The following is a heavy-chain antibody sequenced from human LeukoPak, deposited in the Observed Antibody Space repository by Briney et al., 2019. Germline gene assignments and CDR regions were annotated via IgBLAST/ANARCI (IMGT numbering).Heavy chain of an antibody. Sequence: GASVKVSCKASGYTFTGYYMHWVRQAPGQGLEWMGWINPNSGGTDYAQKFQGRVTMTRDTSISTAYMELSGLRSDDTAVYYCARVGDCSSTSCYVIDPWGQGTLVTVSS. D-gene: IGHD2-2*01. J-gene: IGHJ5*02. V-gene: IGHV1-2*02. CDR2: INPNSGGT. CDR1: GYTFTGYY. CDR3: ARVGDCSSTSCYVIDP.